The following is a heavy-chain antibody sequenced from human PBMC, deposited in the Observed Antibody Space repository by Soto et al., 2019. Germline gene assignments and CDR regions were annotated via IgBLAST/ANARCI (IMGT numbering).Heavy chain of an antibody. Sequence: QVQLQASGPGLVKPSQTLSLTCTVSGGSISSDGYYWSWVRQHPGKGLEWIGYIYYSGSTYYNPSLKSRVTRSVDTSKNQVSLKLSSVTAADTAVYYCAGGSVVAATLFDYWGQGTQVTVSS. D-gene: IGHD2-15*01. CDR1: GGSISSDGYY. CDR3: AGGSVVAATLFDY. J-gene: IGHJ4*02. CDR2: IYYSGST. V-gene: IGHV4-31*03.